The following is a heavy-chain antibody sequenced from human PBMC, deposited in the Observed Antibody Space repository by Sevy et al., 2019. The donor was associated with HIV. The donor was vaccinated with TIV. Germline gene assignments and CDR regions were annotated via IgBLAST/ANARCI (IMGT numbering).Heavy chain of an antibody. CDR2: ISSSSSYI. Sequence: GGSLRLSCAASGFTFSSYSMNWVRQAPGKGLEWVSSISSSSSYIYYAASVKGRFTISRDKAKNSLYLQMNSLRAEDTAVYYCARAEPEWELRALGAFDIWGQGTMVTVSS. D-gene: IGHD1-26*01. CDR1: GFTFSSYS. V-gene: IGHV3-21*01. J-gene: IGHJ3*02. CDR3: ARAEPEWELRALGAFDI.